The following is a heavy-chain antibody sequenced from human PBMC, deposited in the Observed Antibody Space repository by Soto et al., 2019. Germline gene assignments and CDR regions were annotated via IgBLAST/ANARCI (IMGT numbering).Heavy chain of an antibody. CDR3: ARVRGGFLEWSPNWFDP. Sequence: SETLSLTCTVSGGSISSGGYYWSWIRQHPGKGLEWIGYIYYSGSTYYNPSLKSRVTISVDTSKNQFSLKLSSVTAADTAVYYWARVRGGFLEWSPNWFDPWGQGTLVTVSS. V-gene: IGHV4-31*03. J-gene: IGHJ5*02. D-gene: IGHD3-3*01. CDR1: GGSISSGGYY. CDR2: IYYSGST.